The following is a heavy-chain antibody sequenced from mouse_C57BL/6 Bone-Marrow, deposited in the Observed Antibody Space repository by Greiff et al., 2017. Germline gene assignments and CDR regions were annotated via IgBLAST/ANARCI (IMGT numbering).Heavy chain of an antibody. CDR2: INPSNGGT. Sequence: VLLQQPGTELVKPGASVKLSCKASGYTFTSYWMHWVKQRPGQGLEWIGYINPSNGGTNYNETFKSQVTLSVDKASSTAYMQLSSLTSEDSAVNYCAGMGQGDYFDYWGQGTTLTVSA. V-gene: IGHV1-53*01. D-gene: IGHD3-3*01. CDR3: AGMGQGDYFDY. J-gene: IGHJ2*01. CDR1: GYTFTSYW.